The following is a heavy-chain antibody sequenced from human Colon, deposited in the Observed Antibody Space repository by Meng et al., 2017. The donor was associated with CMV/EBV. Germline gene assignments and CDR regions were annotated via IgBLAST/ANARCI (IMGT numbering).Heavy chain of an antibody. V-gene: IGHV3-7*04. CDR1: GFSFSSYW. Sequence: GGSLRLSCAASGFSFSSYWMKWVRQAPGKGLEWVANINQDGSVKYYVDALKGRFTISRDNAENSLYLQMNSLMAEDTAVYYCARATYYYDDSAFGHWGQGTLVTVS. CDR2: INQDGSVK. D-gene: IGHD3-22*01. J-gene: IGHJ4*02. CDR3: ARATYYYDDSAFGH.